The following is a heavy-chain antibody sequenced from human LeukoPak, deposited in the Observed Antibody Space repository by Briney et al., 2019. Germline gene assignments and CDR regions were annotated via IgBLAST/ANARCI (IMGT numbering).Heavy chain of an antibody. D-gene: IGHD6-13*01. Sequence: SETLSLTCTVYGGSLSSYYWSWIRQPAGKGREWIGRIYTSGSTNYNPSLKSRVTMSVDTSKNQFSLKLTSVTAADTALYYCAGCLGSSSCNWFDPWGRGTLVTVSS. CDR3: AGCLGSSSCNWFDP. CDR1: GGSLSSYY. J-gene: IGHJ5*02. CDR2: IYTSGST. V-gene: IGHV4-4*07.